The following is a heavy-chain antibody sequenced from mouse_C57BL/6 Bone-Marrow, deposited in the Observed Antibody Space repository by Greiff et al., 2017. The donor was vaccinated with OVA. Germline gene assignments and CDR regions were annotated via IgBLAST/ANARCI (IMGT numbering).Heavy chain of an antibody. Sequence: VQLQQSGAELVRPGSSVKMSCKTSGYTFTSYGINWVKQRPGQGREGIGYIYMGNGYTEYNEKLKGKATLTSDTSSSTAYRHLSSLTSEDSAIYFCARVYDGYAMDYWGQGTSVTVSS. CDR2: IYMGNGYT. D-gene: IGHD2-3*01. J-gene: IGHJ4*01. V-gene: IGHV1-58*01. CDR1: GYTFTSYG. CDR3: ARVYDGYAMDY.